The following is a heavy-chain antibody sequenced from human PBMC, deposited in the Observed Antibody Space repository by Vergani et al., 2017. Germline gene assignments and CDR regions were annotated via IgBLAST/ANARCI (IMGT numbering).Heavy chain of an antibody. V-gene: IGHV1-2*02. CDR2: INPNSGGT. J-gene: IGHJ4*02. D-gene: IGHD6-13*01. CDR1: GYTFTGYY. CDR3: ARDDQGDSSSWYESDY. Sequence: QVQLVQSGAEVKKPGASVKVSCKASGYTFTGYYMHWVRQAPGQGLEWMGWINPNSGGTNYAQKFQGRVTMTRDTSISTAYRELSRLRSDDTAVYYCARDDQGDSSSWYESDYWGQGTLVTVSS.